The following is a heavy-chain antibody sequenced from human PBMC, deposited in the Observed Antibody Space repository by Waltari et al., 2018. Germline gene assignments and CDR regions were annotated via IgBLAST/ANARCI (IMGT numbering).Heavy chain of an antibody. J-gene: IGHJ5*02. CDR2: ISGSGGST. D-gene: IGHD4-17*01. CDR1: GFTFSSYA. Sequence: EVQLLESGGGLVQPGGSLRLSWSAVGFTFSSYAMSWVRQAPGKGLEWVSAISGSGGSTYYADSVKGRFTISRDNSKNTLYLQMNSLRAEDTAVYYCAKVYGDYGYPNWFDPWGQGTLVTVSS. V-gene: IGHV3-23*01. CDR3: AKVYGDYGYPNWFDP.